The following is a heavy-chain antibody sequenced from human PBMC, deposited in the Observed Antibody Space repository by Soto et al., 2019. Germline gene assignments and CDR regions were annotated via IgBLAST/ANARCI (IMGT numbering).Heavy chain of an antibody. CDR3: ARARGVDY. CDR2: IKADGSEK. J-gene: IGHJ4*02. D-gene: IGHD3-16*01. V-gene: IGHV3-7*03. Sequence: PGGSLRLSCVGSGFTFSNHWMNWVRQAPGQGLEWVANIKADGSEKYYVDSGKGRFTISRDNAKNSLYLQMNSLRAEDTAVYYCARARGVDYWGQGTQVTVSS. CDR1: GFTFSNHW.